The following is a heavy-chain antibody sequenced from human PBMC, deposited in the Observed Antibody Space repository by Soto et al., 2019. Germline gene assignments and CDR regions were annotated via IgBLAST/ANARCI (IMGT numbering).Heavy chain of an antibody. CDR3: ARYEVPAASDAFDI. CDR2: IKQDGSEK. D-gene: IGHD2-2*01. V-gene: IGHV3-7*01. J-gene: IGHJ3*02. CDR1: GFTFSSYW. Sequence: GGSLRLSCAASGFTFSSYWMSWVRQAPGKGLEWVANIKQDGSEKYYVDSVKGRFTISRDNAKNSLYLQMNSLRAEDTAVYYCARYEVPAASDAFDIWGQGTMVTVSS.